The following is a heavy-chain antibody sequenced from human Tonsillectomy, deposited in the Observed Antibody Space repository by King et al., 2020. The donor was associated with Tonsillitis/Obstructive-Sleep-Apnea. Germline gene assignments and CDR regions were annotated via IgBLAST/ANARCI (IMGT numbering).Heavy chain of an antibody. D-gene: IGHD2-15*01. CDR3: ARDLCLGGCYYYMDV. CDR1: GFTFSTYW. Sequence: VQLVESGGGLVQPGGSLRLSCAASGFTFSTYWMHWVRQAPGKGLVWVSRINSDGSSTSYAESVKGRFTISRDNAKNTLYLQMNGLRAEDTAVYYCARDLCLGGCYYYMDVWGKGTTVTVSS. CDR2: INSDGSST. J-gene: IGHJ6*03. V-gene: IGHV3-74*01.